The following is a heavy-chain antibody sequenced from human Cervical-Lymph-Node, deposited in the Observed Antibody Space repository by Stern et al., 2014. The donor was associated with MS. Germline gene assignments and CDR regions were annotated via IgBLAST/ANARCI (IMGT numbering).Heavy chain of an antibody. CDR2: IWDDGRNK. CDR1: GFTFSSYG. V-gene: IGHV3-33*01. CDR3: ARETGTGTSYGMDV. D-gene: IGHD3/OR15-3a*01. J-gene: IGHJ6*02. Sequence: VQLVESGGGVVQPGRSLRLSCAASGFTFSSYGMHWVRQAPGKGLEWVAVIWDDGRNKYYADSVKGRFTISIDNSKNTLYLQMNSLRAEDTAVYYCARETGTGTSYGMDVWGQGTTVTVSS.